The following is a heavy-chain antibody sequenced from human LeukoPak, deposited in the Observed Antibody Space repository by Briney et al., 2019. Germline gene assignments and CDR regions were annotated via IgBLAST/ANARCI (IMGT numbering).Heavy chain of an antibody. Sequence: PGGSLRLSCAASGFTFSSYTMNWVRQAPGKGLEWVSSISGSSSYIYYADSVKGRFTISRDNAKNSLYLQMSSLRAEDTALYYCAREPTIAARDLVYWGQGTLVTVSS. J-gene: IGHJ4*02. CDR1: GFTFSSYT. D-gene: IGHD6-13*01. V-gene: IGHV3-21*01. CDR2: ISGSSSYI. CDR3: AREPTIAARDLVY.